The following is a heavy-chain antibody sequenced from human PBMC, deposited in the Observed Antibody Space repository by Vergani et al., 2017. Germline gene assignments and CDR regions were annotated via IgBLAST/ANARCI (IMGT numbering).Heavy chain of an antibody. CDR3: AKLPIRYYCSGGSCYDRPLNDDAFDS. V-gene: IGHV3-23*01. CDR1: GFTFSSYA. Sequence: EVQLLESGGDLVQPGGYLRLSCAASGFTFSSYAMSWVRQAPGKGLEWVSAISGSGGSTYYADSVKGRFTITRDNSKNTLYLQMNSLRAEDTAVYYCAKLPIRYYCSGGSCYDRPLNDDAFDSWGQGTMVTVSS. D-gene: IGHD2-15*01. CDR2: ISGSGGST. J-gene: IGHJ3*02.